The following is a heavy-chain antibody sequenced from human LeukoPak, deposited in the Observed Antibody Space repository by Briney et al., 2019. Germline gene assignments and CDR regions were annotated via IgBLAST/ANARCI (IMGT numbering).Heavy chain of an antibody. D-gene: IGHD2-2*01. Sequence: GGSLRLSCAASGFTFSSYAMSWVRQAPGKGLEWVSAISGSGGSTYYAESVKGRFTISRDNSKNTLYLQMNSLRAEDTAVYYCAKSLVPQDYFDYWGQGTLVTVSS. V-gene: IGHV3-23*01. CDR2: ISGSGGST. CDR3: AKSLVPQDYFDY. J-gene: IGHJ4*02. CDR1: GFTFSSYA.